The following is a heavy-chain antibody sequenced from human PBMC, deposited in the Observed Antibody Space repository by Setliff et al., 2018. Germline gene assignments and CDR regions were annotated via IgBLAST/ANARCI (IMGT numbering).Heavy chain of an antibody. CDR2: ISAYNGNT. J-gene: IGHJ3*02. CDR3: ARGYYYDSSGPAAFDI. V-gene: IGHV1-18*01. D-gene: IGHD3-22*01. Sequence: ASVKVSCKASGYTFTSYGISWVRQAPGQGLEWMGWISAYNGNTNYAQKLQGRVTMTTDTSTSTAYMELRSLRSDDTAVYYCARGYYYDSSGPAAFDIWGQGTMVTISS. CDR1: GYTFTSYG.